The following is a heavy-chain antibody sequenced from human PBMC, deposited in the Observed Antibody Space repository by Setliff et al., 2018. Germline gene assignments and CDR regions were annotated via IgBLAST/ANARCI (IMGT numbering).Heavy chain of an antibody. CDR2: IWNDGSTK. D-gene: IGHD2-21*02. Sequence: GESLKISCVASGFTFSNYGMHWVRQAPGKGLEWVALIWNDGSTKFYGDSVKGRFTISRDNSENTLYLQMNSLRAEDTAVYYCARNWATAQHYYYGMDVWGQGTMVTVSS. CDR3: ARNWATAQHYYYGMDV. V-gene: IGHV3-33*01. CDR1: GFTFSNYG. J-gene: IGHJ6*02.